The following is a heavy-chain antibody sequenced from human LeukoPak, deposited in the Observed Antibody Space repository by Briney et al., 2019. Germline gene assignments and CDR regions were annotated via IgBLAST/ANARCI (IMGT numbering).Heavy chain of an antibody. CDR1: GFTFSSYA. D-gene: IGHD2-2*01. J-gene: IGHJ4*02. CDR3: AKEQDIVVAYGNDY. CDR2: ISGSGGST. V-gene: IGHV3-23*01. Sequence: GGSLRLSCAASGFTFSSYAMSWVRQAPGKGLEWVSAISGSGGSTYYADSVKGRFTISRDNSKNTLYLQMNSLRAGDTAVYYCAKEQDIVVAYGNDYWGQGTLVTVSS.